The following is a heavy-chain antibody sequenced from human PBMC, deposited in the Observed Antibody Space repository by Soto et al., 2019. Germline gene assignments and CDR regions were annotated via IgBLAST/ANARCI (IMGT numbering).Heavy chain of an antibody. J-gene: IGHJ4*02. D-gene: IGHD2-2*01. CDR2: INAGNGNT. CDR3: ARDVVVPAAIVFDY. V-gene: IGHV1-3*01. CDR1: GYTFTSYA. Sequence: GGPVKVSCKASGYTFTSYAMHWVRQAPGQRLEWMGWINAGNGNTKYSQKFQGRVTITRDTSASTAYMELSSLRSEDTAVYYCARDVVVPAAIVFDYWGQGTLVTVSS.